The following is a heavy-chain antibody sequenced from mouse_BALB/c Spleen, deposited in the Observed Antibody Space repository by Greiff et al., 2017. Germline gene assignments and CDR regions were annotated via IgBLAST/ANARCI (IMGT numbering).Heavy chain of an antibody. Sequence: EVQGVESGGGLVQPGGSLKLSCAASGFDFSRYWMSWVRQAPGKGLEWIGEINPDSSTINYTPSLKDKFIISRDNAKNTLYLQMSKVRSEDTALYYCARRGPYAMDYWGQGTSVTVSS. CDR3: ARRGPYAMDY. J-gene: IGHJ4*01. CDR1: GFDFSRYW. CDR2: INPDSSTI. D-gene: IGHD1-1*02. V-gene: IGHV4-1*02.